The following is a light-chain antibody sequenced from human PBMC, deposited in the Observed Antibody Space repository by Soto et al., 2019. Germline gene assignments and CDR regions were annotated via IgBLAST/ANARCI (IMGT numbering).Light chain of an antibody. CDR1: QSIGLA. Sequence: EIVLTQSPATLSLSPGERATLSCRASQSIGLAIAWYQHKPGQAPRLLIFDASQRATGIPARFRGSGSGTDFTLSISSLEPDDFATYYCQQYNSYPWTFGQGTKVEIK. CDR3: QQYNSYPWT. CDR2: DAS. V-gene: IGKV3-11*01. J-gene: IGKJ1*01.